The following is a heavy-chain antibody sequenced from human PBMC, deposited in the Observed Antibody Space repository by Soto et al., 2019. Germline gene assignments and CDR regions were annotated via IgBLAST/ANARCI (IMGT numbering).Heavy chain of an antibody. Sequence: AGGSLRLSCAASGFTFSSYAMGWVRQGPGKGLEWVAVVSIGGSTHYADSVRGRFTISRGNSKNTLYLQMNSLRAEDTAMYYCARGLVGFFHIDYWGQGTLVTVSS. J-gene: IGHJ4*02. CDR3: ARGLVGFFHIDY. CDR1: GFTFSSYA. V-gene: IGHV3-23*01. CDR2: VSIGGST. D-gene: IGHD2-8*02.